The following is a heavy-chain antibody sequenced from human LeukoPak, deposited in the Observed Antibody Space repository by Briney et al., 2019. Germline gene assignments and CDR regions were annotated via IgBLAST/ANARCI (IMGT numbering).Heavy chain of an antibody. J-gene: IGHJ4*02. CDR1: GFTFSGYA. V-gene: IGHV3-23*01. D-gene: IGHD3-3*01. Sequence: PGGSLRLSCAASGFTFSGYAMSWVRQAPGQGLEWVSAITGSGDNTYYADSVKGRFTISRDNSKNTLYLQMNSLRAEDTAVYYCAKDGVTIFGVVIAYYFDYWGQGTLVTVSS. CDR3: AKDGVTIFGVVIAYYFDY. CDR2: ITGSGDNT.